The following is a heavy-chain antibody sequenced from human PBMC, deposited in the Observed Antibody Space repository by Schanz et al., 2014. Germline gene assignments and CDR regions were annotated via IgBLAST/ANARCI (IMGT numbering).Heavy chain of an antibody. V-gene: IGHV3-30*04. D-gene: IGHD4-4*01. CDR2: ISDDGSRR. CDR1: GFIFSYYT. J-gene: IGHJ3*02. Sequence: QVQLVESGGGLVKPGGSLRLSCAASGFIFSYYTIHWVRQAPGKGLEWVAVISDDGSRRHYADFVTGRFTISRDNSKDTVHLQMNSLRAEDTAVYFCAKDRWRATVMVDAFDIWGQGTKVTVSS. CDR3: AKDRWRATVMVDAFDI.